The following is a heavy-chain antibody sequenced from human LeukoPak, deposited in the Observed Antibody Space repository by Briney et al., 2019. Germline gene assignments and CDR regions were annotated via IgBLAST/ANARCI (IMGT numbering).Heavy chain of an antibody. J-gene: IGHJ5*02. CDR1: GYTFTGYY. D-gene: IGHD6-13*01. V-gene: IGHV1-2*02. Sequence: GASVKVSCKAPGYTFTGYYMHWVRQAPGQGLEWMGWINPNSGGTNYAQKFQGRVTMTRDTSISTAYMELSRLRSDDTAVYYCARGRASSWYNWFDLWGQGTLVTVSS. CDR2: INPNSGGT. CDR3: ARGRASSWYNWFDL.